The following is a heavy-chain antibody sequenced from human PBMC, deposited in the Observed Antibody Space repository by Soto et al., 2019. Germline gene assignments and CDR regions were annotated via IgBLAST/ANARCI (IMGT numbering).Heavy chain of an antibody. Sequence: LRLSCAASGFTFSSYAMSWVRQAPGKGLEWVSAISGSGGSTYYADSVKGRFTISRDNAKNTLYLQMNSLRAEDTAVYYCASGGSSLNFDSWGQGTLVTVSS. D-gene: IGHD6-6*01. V-gene: IGHV3-23*01. CDR1: GFTFSSYA. J-gene: IGHJ4*02. CDR2: ISGSGGST. CDR3: ASGGSSLNFDS.